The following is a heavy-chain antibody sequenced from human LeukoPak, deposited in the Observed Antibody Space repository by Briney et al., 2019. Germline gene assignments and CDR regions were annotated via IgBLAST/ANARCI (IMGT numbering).Heavy chain of an antibody. Sequence: SETLSLTCAVYGGSFSGYYWSWIRQPPGKGLEWIGEINHSGSTNYNPSLKSRVTISVDTSKNQFSLKLSSVTAADTAVYYCARSPPPGATAYGVVDYWGQGTLATVSS. CDR1: GGSFSGYY. V-gene: IGHV4-34*01. CDR2: INHSGST. D-gene: IGHD3-16*01. J-gene: IGHJ4*02. CDR3: ARSPPPGATAYGVVDY.